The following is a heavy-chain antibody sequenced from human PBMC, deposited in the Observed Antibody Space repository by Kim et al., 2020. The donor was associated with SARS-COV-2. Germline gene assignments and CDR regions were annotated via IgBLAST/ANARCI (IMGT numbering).Heavy chain of an antibody. CDR1: GFTFTSYS. CDR3: ARGYYGDYTGLDS. D-gene: IGHD4-17*01. Sequence: GGSLRLSCAASGFTFTSYSMNWVRQPPGKGLEWVSYISSNSATIYHADSVKGRFTISRDNAYNSLYLQMDSLRAEDTAVYYCARGYYGDYTGLDSWGQGT. CDR2: ISSNSATI. J-gene: IGHJ4*03. V-gene: IGHV3-48*04.